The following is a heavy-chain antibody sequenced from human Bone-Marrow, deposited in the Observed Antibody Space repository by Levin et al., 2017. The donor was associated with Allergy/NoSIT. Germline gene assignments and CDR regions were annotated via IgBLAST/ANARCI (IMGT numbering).Heavy chain of an antibody. Sequence: SCTASGFTFSDDWMDWVRQAPGKGLVWVSHIDSYGRTTNYADSVKGRFTISRDNAKNTLFLQMNSLRAEDTAVYYCARESSEGFDPWGQGTLVTVSS. J-gene: IGHJ5*02. CDR3: ARESSEGFDP. CDR2: IDSYGRTT. V-gene: IGHV3-74*01. D-gene: IGHD5/OR15-5a*01. CDR1: GFTFSDDW.